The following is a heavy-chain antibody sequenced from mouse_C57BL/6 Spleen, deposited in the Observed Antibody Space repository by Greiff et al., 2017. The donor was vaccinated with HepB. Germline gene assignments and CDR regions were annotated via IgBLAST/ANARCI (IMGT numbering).Heavy chain of an antibody. CDR1: GYTFTSYW. CDR2: IYPSDSET. V-gene: IGHV1-61*01. Sequence: QVQLKQPGAELVRPGSSVKLSCKASGYTFTSYWMDWVKQRPGQGLEWIGNIYPSDSETHYNQKFKDKATLTVDKSSSTAYMQLSSLTSEDSAVYYCARGGTYYSNYYAMDYWGQGTSVTVSS. D-gene: IGHD2-5*01. J-gene: IGHJ4*01. CDR3: ARGGTYYSNYYAMDY.